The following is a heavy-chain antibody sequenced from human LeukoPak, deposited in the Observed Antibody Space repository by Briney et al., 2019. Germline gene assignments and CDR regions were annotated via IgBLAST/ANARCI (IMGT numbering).Heavy chain of an antibody. CDR1: GGSISSSSYY. CDR2: IYYSGST. CDR3: SRDTVGATFPGAFDI. Sequence: SETLSLTCTVSGGSISSSSYYWGWIRQPPGKGLEWIGSIYYSGSTYYNPSLKSRVTISLDTSKNQFSLKLCSVTAADTAVYFCSRDTVGATFPGAFDIWGQGTMVTVSS. D-gene: IGHD1-26*01. V-gene: IGHV4-39*07. J-gene: IGHJ3*02.